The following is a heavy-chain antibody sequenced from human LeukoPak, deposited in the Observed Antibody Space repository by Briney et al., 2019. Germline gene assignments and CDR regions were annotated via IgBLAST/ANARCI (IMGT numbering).Heavy chain of an antibody. CDR2: IYHSGST. CDR1: GGSISSGGYS. J-gene: IGHJ4*02. D-gene: IGHD4-17*01. Sequence: NPSETLSLTCAVSGGSISSGGYSWSWIRQPPGKGLEWIVYIYHSGSTYYNPSLKSRVTISVDRSKNQFSLKLSSVTAADTAVYYCARVKMGVYGDYFDYWGQGTLVTVSS. CDR3: ARVKMGVYGDYFDY. V-gene: IGHV4-30-2*01.